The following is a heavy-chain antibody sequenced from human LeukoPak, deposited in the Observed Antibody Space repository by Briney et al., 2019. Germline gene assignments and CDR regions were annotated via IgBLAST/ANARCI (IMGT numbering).Heavy chain of an antibody. Sequence: GGSLRLSCAASGFTFSSYSMNWVRQAPGKGLEWVAVIWYDGSNTYYADSVKGRFTISRDNSKNTLDLQMNSLRAEDTAVYHCAREYGRYFDYWGQGTLVTVSS. CDR2: IWYDGSNT. D-gene: IGHD1-26*01. CDR1: GFTFSSYS. CDR3: AREYGRYFDY. J-gene: IGHJ4*02. V-gene: IGHV3-33*08.